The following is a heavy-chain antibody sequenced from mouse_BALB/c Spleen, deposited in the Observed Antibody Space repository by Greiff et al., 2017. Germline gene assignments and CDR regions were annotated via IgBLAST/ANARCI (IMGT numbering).Heavy chain of an antibody. CDR1: GFTFSSYG. V-gene: IGHV5-6-3*01. J-gene: IGHJ2*01. Sequence: EVQRVESGGGLVQPGGSLKLSCAASGFTFSSYGMSWVRQTPDKRLELVATINSNGGSTYYPDSVKGRFTISRDNAKNTLYLQMSSLKSEDTAMYYCARDMNLRFDYWGQGTTLTVSS. CDR3: ARDMNLRFDY. CDR2: INSNGGST. D-gene: IGHD2-3*01.